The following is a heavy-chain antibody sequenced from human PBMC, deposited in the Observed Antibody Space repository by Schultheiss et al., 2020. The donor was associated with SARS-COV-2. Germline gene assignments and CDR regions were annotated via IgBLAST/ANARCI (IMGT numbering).Heavy chain of an antibody. CDR1: GYTFTSYY. J-gene: IGHJ6*03. V-gene: IGHV1-46*01. CDR2: INPSGGST. CDR3: ARGSTTYYDFWSGYLADYYYYYMDV. D-gene: IGHD3-3*01. Sequence: ASVKVSCKASGYTFTSYYMHWVRQAPGQGLEWMGIINPSGGSTSYAQKFQGRVTMTRDTSTSTVYMELSSLRSEDTAVYYCARGSTTYYDFWSGYLADYYYYYMDVWGKGTTVTVSS.